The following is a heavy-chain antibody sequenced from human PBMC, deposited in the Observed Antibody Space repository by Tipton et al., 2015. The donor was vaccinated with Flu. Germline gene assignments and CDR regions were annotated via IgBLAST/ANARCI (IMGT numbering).Heavy chain of an antibody. CDR2: INQDGIET. Sequence: SLRLSCAASRFTFSRYWMTWVCQAPGKGLQWVANINQDGIETYYVDSVKGRFTISRDNAKNSLYLQMKSLRVEDTAIYYCARDQGYGMNVWGQGTTVTVSS. CDR1: RFTFSRYW. J-gene: IGHJ6*02. V-gene: IGHV3-7*01. CDR3: ARDQGYGMNV.